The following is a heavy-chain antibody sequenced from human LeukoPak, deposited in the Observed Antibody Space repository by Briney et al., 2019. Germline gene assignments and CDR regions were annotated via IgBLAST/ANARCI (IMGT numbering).Heavy chain of an antibody. CDR2: ISGSGGST. CDR3: VREDTPATANY. CDR1: GFTFSSYA. V-gene: IGHV3-23*01. D-gene: IGHD2-21*02. J-gene: IGHJ4*02. Sequence: GGSLRLSCAASGFTFSSYAMNWVRQAPGKGLEWVSAISGSGGSTYYADSVKGRFTISRDNSKDTLFLQMHSLRPGDTAVYYCVREDTPATANYWGQGTLVTISS.